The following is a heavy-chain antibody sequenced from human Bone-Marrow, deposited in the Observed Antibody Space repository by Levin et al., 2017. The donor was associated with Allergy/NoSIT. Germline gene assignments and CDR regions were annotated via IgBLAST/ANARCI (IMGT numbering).Heavy chain of an antibody. V-gene: IGHV3-7*01. CDR3: VRGAGFLFDY. D-gene: IGHD6-25*01. Sequence: VASVKVSCAASGFIFSSRWMNWVRRAPGKGLEWLAIIKGDGTEKHYVDSVKGRFTISRDNAENSLYLQMNSLRVEDTAVYYCVRGAGFLFDYWGQGILVTVSS. CDR1: GFIFSSRW. CDR2: IKGDGTEK. J-gene: IGHJ4*02.